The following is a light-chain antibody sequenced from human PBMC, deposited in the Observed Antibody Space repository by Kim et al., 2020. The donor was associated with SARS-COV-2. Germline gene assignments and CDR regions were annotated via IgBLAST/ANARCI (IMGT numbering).Light chain of an antibody. Sequence: STGDRVTITCRASQGISSYLAWYQQKPGKAPKLLIYAASTLQSGVPSRFSGSGSGTDFTLTISCLQSEDFATYYCQQYYTYPALTFGGGTKVDIK. CDR3: QQYYTYPALT. J-gene: IGKJ4*01. CDR1: QGISSY. CDR2: AAS. V-gene: IGKV1-8*01.